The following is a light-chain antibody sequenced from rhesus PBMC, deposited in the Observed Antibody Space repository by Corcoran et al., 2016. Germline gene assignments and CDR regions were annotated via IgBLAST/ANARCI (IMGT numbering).Light chain of an antibody. CDR1: QGISKW. Sequence: DIQMTQSPSSLSASVGDRVTITCRVSQGISKWLAWYPQKTGKAPKLLIYRAANLETGVPSRFSGSGSGTDFTLTISSLQPEDIATYYCQQHDNSPLTVGGGTKVEIK. CDR2: RAA. J-gene: IGKJ4*01. V-gene: IGKV1-69*01. CDR3: QQHDNSPLT.